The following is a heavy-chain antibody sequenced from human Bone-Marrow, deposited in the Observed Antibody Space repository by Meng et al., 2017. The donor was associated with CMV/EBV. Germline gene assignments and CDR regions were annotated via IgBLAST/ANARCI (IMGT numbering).Heavy chain of an antibody. Sequence: GGSLRLSCGAAGFTFSSYAMTWVRQAPGKGLEWVSAISASGSSTYYADSVKGRFTIYRDSSENTLYLQMNSLRAEDTAVYYCAKVGDNYYDTGGFYDAADYWGQGTLVTVSS. CDR2: ISASGSST. J-gene: IGHJ4*02. CDR1: GFTFSSYA. V-gene: IGHV3-23*01. CDR3: AKVGDNYYDTGGFYDAADY. D-gene: IGHD3-22*01.